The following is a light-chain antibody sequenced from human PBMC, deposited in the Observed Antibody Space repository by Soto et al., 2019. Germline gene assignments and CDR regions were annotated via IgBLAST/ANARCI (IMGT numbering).Light chain of an antibody. J-gene: IGKJ1*01. Sequence: EVMLTQSPGTLSLSPGERATLSCRASQSVSSNYLAWYQQKNGQAPRLLIYGASNRATGIPDRFSGSGSGTDFTLTIRRLEPEDFAVYYCQQYDTSPRTFGQGTKVEFK. V-gene: IGKV3-20*01. CDR3: QQYDTSPRT. CDR2: GAS. CDR1: QSVSSNY.